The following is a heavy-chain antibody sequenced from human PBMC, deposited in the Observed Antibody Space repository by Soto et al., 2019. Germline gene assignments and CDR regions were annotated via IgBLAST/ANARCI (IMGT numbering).Heavy chain of an antibody. J-gene: IGHJ5*02. Sequence: QVQLVQSGAEVKKPGSSVKVSCKASGGTFSSYAISWVRQAPGQGLEWMGGIIPIFGTANYAQKFQGRVTIPADESTSTAYMELSSLRSEDTAVYYCARSPSGYSSSLSWFDPGGQGTLVTVSS. CDR3: ARSPSGYSSSLSWFDP. V-gene: IGHV1-69*01. CDR2: IIPIFGTA. D-gene: IGHD6-13*01. CDR1: GGTFSSYA.